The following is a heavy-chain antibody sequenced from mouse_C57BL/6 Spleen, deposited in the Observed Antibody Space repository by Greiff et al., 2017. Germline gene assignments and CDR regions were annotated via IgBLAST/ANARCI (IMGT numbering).Heavy chain of an antibody. V-gene: IGHV1-42*01. D-gene: IGHD2-3*01. CDR1: GYSFTGYY. Sequence: VQLQQSGPELVKPGASVKISCKASGYSFTGYYMNWVKQSPEKSLEWIGEINPSTGGTTDNQKFKAKATLTVDKSSSTAYMQLKSLTSEDSAVYYCARDGGSGAMDYWGQGTSVTVSS. J-gene: IGHJ4*01. CDR2: INPSTGGT. CDR3: ARDGGSGAMDY.